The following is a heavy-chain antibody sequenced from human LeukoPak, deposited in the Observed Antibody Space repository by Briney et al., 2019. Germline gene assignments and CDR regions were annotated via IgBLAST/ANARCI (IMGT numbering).Heavy chain of an antibody. J-gene: IGHJ4*02. CDR3: ARQGYIASYYFLDY. D-gene: IGHD1-26*01. CDR2: IYSTGTT. CDR1: GDSIRSYY. Sequence: PSETLSLTCTVSGDSIRSYYWGWVRQPAGKGLEWIGRIYSTGTTFYNPSLKTRLTISIDTSKNQFSLRLTSVIAADTAVYYCARQGYIASYYFLDYWSQGTLVTVSS. V-gene: IGHV4-4*07.